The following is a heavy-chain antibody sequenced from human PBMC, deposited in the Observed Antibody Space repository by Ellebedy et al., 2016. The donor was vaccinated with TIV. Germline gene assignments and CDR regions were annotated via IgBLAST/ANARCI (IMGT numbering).Heavy chain of an antibody. CDR3: ARGNEIPGPEPLDN. CDR1: GFIVSTNY. CDR2: LYRGGTI. J-gene: IGHJ4*02. D-gene: IGHD1-14*01. V-gene: IGHV3-66*01. Sequence: PGGSLRLSCAASGFIVSTNYMSWVRQAPGKGLAWVATLYRGGTILSADSVRGRFTISRDNSKNTLYLQMNNLRAEDTALYYCARGNEIPGPEPLDNWGQGTLVTVSS.